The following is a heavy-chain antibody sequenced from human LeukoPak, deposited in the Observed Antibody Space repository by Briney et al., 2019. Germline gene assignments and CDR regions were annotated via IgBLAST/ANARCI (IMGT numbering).Heavy chain of an antibody. CDR1: GGSFSGYY. CDR3: ARDSGSYLLDY. D-gene: IGHD1-26*01. CDR2: INHSGGT. V-gene: IGHV4-34*01. Sequence: SETLSLTCAVYGGSFSGYYWSWIRQPPGKGLEWIGEINHSGGTNYNPSLKSRVTISVDTSKNQFSLRLSSVTAADTAVYYCARDSGSYLLDYWGQGTLVTVSS. J-gene: IGHJ4*02.